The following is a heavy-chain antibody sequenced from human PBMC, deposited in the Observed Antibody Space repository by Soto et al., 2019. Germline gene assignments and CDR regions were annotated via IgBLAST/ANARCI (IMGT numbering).Heavy chain of an antibody. Sequence: QVQLVQSGAEVKKPGASVKVSCKASGYTFTSYGISWVRQAPGQGLEWMGWISAYNGNTNYAQKLQGRVTMTTDTATSTAYMELRSRRSDDTAVYYCARGRGRYCSSTSCYVDAFDIWGQGTMVTVS. V-gene: IGHV1-18*01. CDR3: ARGRGRYCSSTSCYVDAFDI. CDR2: ISAYNGNT. CDR1: GYTFTSYG. D-gene: IGHD2-2*01. J-gene: IGHJ3*02.